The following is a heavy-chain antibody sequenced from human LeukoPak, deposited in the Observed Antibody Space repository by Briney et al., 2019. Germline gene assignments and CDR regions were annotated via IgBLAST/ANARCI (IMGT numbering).Heavy chain of an antibody. V-gene: IGHV4-39*01. CDR3: ARGLDYYDSRGYVD. CDR2: IYYSGST. Sequence: SETLSLTCTVSGGSISSSSYSWGWIRQPPGEGLEWIGSIYYSGSTYYNPSLKSRVTISVDTSKNQFSLKLSSVTAADTAVYYCARGLDYYDSRGYVDWGQGTLVTVSS. CDR1: GGSISSSSYS. D-gene: IGHD3-22*01. J-gene: IGHJ4*02.